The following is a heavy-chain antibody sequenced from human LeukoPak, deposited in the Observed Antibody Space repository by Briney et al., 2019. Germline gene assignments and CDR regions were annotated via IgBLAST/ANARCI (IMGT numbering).Heavy chain of an antibody. V-gene: IGHV3-33*06. CDR1: GFTFSSYG. J-gene: IGHJ4*02. CDR2: IWYDGSNK. D-gene: IGHD6-19*01. Sequence: GRSLRLSCAASGFTFSSYGMHWVRQAPGKGLEWVAVIWYDGSNKYYADSVKGRFTISRDNSKNTLYLQMNSLRAEDTAVYYCANHLHFLSSGWYAFDYWGQGPLVTVSS. CDR3: ANHLHFLSSGWYAFDY.